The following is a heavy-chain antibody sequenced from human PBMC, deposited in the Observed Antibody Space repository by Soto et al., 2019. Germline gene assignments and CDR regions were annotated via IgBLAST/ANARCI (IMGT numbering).Heavy chain of an antibody. CDR3: ARGLTRGGYCSSTSCYNWFDP. J-gene: IGHJ5*02. V-gene: IGHV1-69*06. D-gene: IGHD2-2*01. CDR1: GGTFSSYA. Sequence: EASVKVSCKASGGTFSSYAISWVRQAPGQGLEWMGGIIPIFGTANYAQKFQGRVTITADKSTSTACMELSSLRSEDTAVYYCARGLTRGGYCSSTSCYNWFDPWGQGTLVTVSS. CDR2: IIPIFGTA.